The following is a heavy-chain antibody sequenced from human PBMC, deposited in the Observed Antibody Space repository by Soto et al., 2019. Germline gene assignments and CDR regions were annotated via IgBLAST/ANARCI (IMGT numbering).Heavy chain of an antibody. CDR1: GFTFSRYW. D-gene: IGHD5-18*01. CDR2: RNRDGSDN. CDR3: VRDLESSYGHGPLDY. V-gene: IGHV3-7*03. J-gene: IGHJ4*02. Sequence: GGSLRLSCAASGFTFSRYWMSWVRQASGKGLEWVANRNRDGSDNYCVCAVRRRFTSTRDNAKNSLYLQMNSLRAEDTAVYYCVRDLESSYGHGPLDYRGQGPLVTVSS.